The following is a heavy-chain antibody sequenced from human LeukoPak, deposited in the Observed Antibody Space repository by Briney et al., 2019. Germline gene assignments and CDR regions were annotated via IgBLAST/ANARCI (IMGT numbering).Heavy chain of an antibody. J-gene: IGHJ6*03. CDR3: AIHRYCSGGSCYSEDYYYYYMDV. CDR1: GGTFSSYA. Sequence: GASVKVSCKASGGTFSSYAISWVRQAPGQGLEWMGRIIPIFGTVNYAQKFQGRVTITTDESTSTAYMELSSLRSEDTAVYYCAIHRYCSGGSCYSEDYYYYYMDVWGKGTTVTVSS. V-gene: IGHV1-69*05. CDR2: IIPIFGTV. D-gene: IGHD2-15*01.